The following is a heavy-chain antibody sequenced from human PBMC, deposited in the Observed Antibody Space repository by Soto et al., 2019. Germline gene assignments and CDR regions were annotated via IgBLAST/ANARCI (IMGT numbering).Heavy chain of an antibody. CDR3: ARGDYYDTSGPFSDAFDI. J-gene: IGHJ3*02. Sequence: GGSLRLSCAASGFSFTNYAMSWVRQAPGKGLEWVSSITGSGDRTYYADSVKGRFTISRDNSNNTLYLQMSSLRVEDTAAYYCARGDYYDTSGPFSDAFDIWGQGTMVTVSS. CDR2: ITGSGDRT. CDR1: GFSFTNYA. V-gene: IGHV3-23*01. D-gene: IGHD3-22*01.